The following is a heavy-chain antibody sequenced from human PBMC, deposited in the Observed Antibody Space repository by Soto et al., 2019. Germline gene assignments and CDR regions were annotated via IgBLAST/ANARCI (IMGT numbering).Heavy chain of an antibody. CDR3: AKDQIPVSASGAYCSGGSCYGQSYIGPDY. CDR1: GFTFSSYG. V-gene: IGHV3-30*18. D-gene: IGHD2-15*01. Sequence: PGGSLRLSCAASGFTFSSYGMHWVRQAPGKGLEWVAVISYDGSNKYYADSVKGRFTISRDNSKNTLYLQMNSLRAEDTAVYYCAKDQIPVSASGAYCSGGSCYGQSYIGPDYWGQGTRVTVSS. CDR2: ISYDGSNK. J-gene: IGHJ4*02.